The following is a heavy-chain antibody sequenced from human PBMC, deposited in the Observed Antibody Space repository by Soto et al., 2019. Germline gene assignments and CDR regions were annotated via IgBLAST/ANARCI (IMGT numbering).Heavy chain of an antibody. CDR3: AAKKDVSRGWFDP. CDR1: GGSISSGGYS. V-gene: IGHV4-30-2*01. CDR2: MYHSGST. J-gene: IGHJ5*02. D-gene: IGHD2-15*01. Sequence: SETLSLTCAVSGGSISSGGYSWSWIRQPPGKGLEWIGYMYHSGSTYYNPSLKSRVTISVDTSKNQFSLKLTSVTAADTAVYYCAAKKDVSRGWFDPWGQGTLVTVSS.